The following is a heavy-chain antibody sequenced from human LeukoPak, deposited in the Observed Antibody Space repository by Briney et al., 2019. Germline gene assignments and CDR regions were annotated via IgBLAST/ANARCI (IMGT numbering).Heavy chain of an antibody. CDR2: VYYGAST. J-gene: IGHJ6*02. D-gene: IGHD3-10*01. CDR3: ARALVRGVTGRYYYGMDV. Sequence: SETLSLTCTVSGGSISSYYWSWIRQPPGKGLEWIGYVYYGASTNYSPSLKSRVTISVDTSKNQFSLKLTSVTAADTAVYYCARALVRGVTGRYYYGMDVWGQGTTVTVSS. V-gene: IGHV4-59*01. CDR1: GGSISSYY.